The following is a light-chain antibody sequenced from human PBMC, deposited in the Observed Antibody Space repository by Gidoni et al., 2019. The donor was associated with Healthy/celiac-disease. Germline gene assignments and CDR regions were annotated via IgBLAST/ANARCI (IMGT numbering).Light chain of an antibody. CDR1: QSISSY. CDR3: QQSYSTPLDT. V-gene: IGKV1-39*01. Sequence: DIQMTQSPSSLSASVGDRVTLTCRASQSISSYLNWYQQKPGKAPKLLIYAASSLKSGVPSRFSGSGSGTDFTLTISSLQPEDFATYYCQQSYSTPLDTFGQGTKLEIK. J-gene: IGKJ2*01. CDR2: AAS.